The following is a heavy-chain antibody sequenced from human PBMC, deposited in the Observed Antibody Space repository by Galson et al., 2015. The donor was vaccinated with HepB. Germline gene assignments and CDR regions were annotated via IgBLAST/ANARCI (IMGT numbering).Heavy chain of an antibody. CDR2: IIPIFGTA. D-gene: IGHD6-6*01. J-gene: IGHJ1*01. CDR1: GGTFSSYA. V-gene: IGHV1-69*13. Sequence: SVKVSCKASGGTFSSYAISWVRQAPGQGLEWMGGIIPIFGTANYAQKFQGRVTITADESTSTAYMELSSLRSEDTAVYYCARSNSSSVSLLYKSALAEYFQHWGQGTLVTVSS. CDR3: ARSNSSSVSLLYKSALAEYFQH.